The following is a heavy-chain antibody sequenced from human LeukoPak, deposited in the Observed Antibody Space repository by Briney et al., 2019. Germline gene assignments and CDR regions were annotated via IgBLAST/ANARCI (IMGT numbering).Heavy chain of an antibody. CDR3: AKPHFDD. J-gene: IGHJ4*02. CDR2: IRYDGSNK. V-gene: IGHV3-30*02. Sequence: GRSLRLSCAASGFTFSSYAMHWVRQAPGKGLEWVAFIRYDGSNKYYADSVKGRFTISRDNSKNTLYLQMNSLRAGDTAVYYCAKPHFDDWGQGTLVTVSS. CDR1: GFTFSSYA.